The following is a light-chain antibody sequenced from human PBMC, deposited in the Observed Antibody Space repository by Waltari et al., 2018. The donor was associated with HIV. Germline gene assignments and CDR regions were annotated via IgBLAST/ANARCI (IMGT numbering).Light chain of an antibody. CDR2: DVS. V-gene: IGLV2-14*03. CDR1: SSDVGGYIY. Sequence: QSALTQPASVSGSPGQSITISCTGTSSDVGGYIYVSWYQQHPGKAPKLMIYDVSNRPSGVSNRFSGSKSGNTASLTISGLQAEDEADYYCSSYRGSSTLDPVFGGGTKLTVL. CDR3: SSYRGSSTLDPV. J-gene: IGLJ2*01.